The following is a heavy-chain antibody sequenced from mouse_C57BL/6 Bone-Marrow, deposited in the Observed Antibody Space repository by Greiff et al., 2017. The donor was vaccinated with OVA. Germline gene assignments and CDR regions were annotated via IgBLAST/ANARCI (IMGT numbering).Heavy chain of an antibody. CDR3: TRGDYGLDGDY. CDR1: GFTFSSYA. V-gene: IGHV5-9-1*02. Sequence: EVKLMESGEGLVKPGGSLKLSCAASGFTFSSYAMSWVRQTLEKRLEWVAYISSGGDYIYYADTVKGRFTISRDNARNTLYLQMSSLKSEDTAMDYCTRGDYGLDGDYWGQGTTLTGSS. CDR2: ISSGGDYI. D-gene: IGHD1-1*02. J-gene: IGHJ2*01.